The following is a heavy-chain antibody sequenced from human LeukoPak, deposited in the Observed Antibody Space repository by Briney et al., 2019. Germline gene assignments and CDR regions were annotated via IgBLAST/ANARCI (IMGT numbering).Heavy chain of an antibody. V-gene: IGHV3-23*01. D-gene: IGHD3-3*01. J-gene: IGHJ6*02. Sequence: QSGGSLRLSCAASGFTFSSYAMSWVRQAPGKGLEWVSAISGSGGSTYYADSVKSRFTISRDNSKNTLYLQMNSLRAEDTAVYYCAKLGPDVGVFEWLYPYYYYYGMDVWGQGTTVTVSS. CDR1: GFTFSSYA. CDR2: ISGSGGST. CDR3: AKLGPDVGVFEWLYPYYYYYGMDV.